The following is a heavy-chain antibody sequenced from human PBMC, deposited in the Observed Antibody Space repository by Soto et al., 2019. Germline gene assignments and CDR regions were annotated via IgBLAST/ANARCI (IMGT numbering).Heavy chain of an antibody. J-gene: IGHJ3*02. V-gene: IGHV1-18*01. Sequence: GASVKVSCKASGYTFTSYGISWVRQAPGQGLEWMGWINAYNGNTNYAQKLQGRVTMTTDTSTSTAYMELRSLRSDDTAVYYCARFADSSGYHDAFDIWGQGTMVTVSS. CDR1: GYTFTSYG. D-gene: IGHD3-22*01. CDR3: ARFADSSGYHDAFDI. CDR2: INAYNGNT.